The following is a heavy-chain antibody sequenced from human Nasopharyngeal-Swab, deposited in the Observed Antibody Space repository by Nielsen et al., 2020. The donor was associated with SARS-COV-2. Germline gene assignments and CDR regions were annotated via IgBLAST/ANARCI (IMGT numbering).Heavy chain of an antibody. J-gene: IGHJ2*01. D-gene: IGHD3-3*01. CDR3: ARVSTGLGIFEVVISYWYFDL. Sequence: SETLSLTCAVSGGSISSGGYSWSWIRQPPGKGLEWIGSIYHSGNTYYNPSLKSRVIISVARSKNQFSLKLRSVTAADTAVYYCARVSTGLGIFEVVISYWYFDLWGRGTLVTVSS. CDR2: IYHSGNT. V-gene: IGHV4-30-2*01. CDR1: GGSISSGGYS.